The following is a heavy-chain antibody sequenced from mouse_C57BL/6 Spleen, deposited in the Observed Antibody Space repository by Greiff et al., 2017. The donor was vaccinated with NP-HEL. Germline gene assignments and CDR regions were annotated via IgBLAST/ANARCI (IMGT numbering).Heavy chain of an antibody. CDR3: ARDKATNFDY. CDR2: ISDGGSYT. Sequence: VESGGGLVKPGGSLKLSCAASGFTFSSYAMSWVRQTPEKRLEWVATISDGGSYTYYPDNVKGRFTISRDNAKNNLYLQMSHLKSEDTAMYYCARDKATNFDYWGQGTTLTVSS. CDR1: GFTFSSYA. J-gene: IGHJ2*01. V-gene: IGHV5-4*01. D-gene: IGHD3-2*02.